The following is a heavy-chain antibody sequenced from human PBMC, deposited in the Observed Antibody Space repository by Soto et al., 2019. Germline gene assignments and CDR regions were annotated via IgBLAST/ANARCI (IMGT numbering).Heavy chain of an antibody. CDR3: AKYLNYYGMDV. CDR2: ISYDGSNK. CDR1: GFTFSSYG. J-gene: IGHJ6*02. V-gene: IGHV3-30*18. Sequence: QVQLVESGGGVVQPGRSLRLSCVASGFTFSSYGMHWVRQAPGKGLEWVAVISYDGSNKYYADSVKGRFTISRDNSKNTLYLQMNSLRAEDTAVYYCAKYLNYYGMDVWGQGTTVTVSS.